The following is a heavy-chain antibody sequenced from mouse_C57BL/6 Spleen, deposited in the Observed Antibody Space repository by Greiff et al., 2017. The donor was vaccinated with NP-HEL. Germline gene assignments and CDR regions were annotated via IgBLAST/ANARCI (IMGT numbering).Heavy chain of an antibody. Sequence: EVKLMESGGGLVKPGGSLKLSCAASGFTFSSYALSWVRQTPEKRLEWVATISDGGSYTYSPDNVKGRFPISRDNAKNNLYLQMSHLKSEDTAMYYCARGGVLRGYYAMDYWGQGTSGTVSS. CDR3: ARGGVLRGYYAMDY. CDR1: GFTFSSYA. V-gene: IGHV5-4*03. J-gene: IGHJ4*01. CDR2: ISDGGSYT. D-gene: IGHD1-1*01.